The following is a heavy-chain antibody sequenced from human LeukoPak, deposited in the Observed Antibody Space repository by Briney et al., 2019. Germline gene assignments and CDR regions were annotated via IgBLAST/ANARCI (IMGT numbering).Heavy chain of an antibody. CDR2: IKQDGSEK. CDR3: ARENYDFWSGYYYYFDY. Sequence: GGSLRLSCAASGFTFSSYWMSWVRQAPGKGLEWVANIKQDGSEKYYVDSVKGRFTISRDNAENSLYLQMNSLRAEDTAVYYCARENYDFWSGYYYYFDYWGQGTLVTVSS. CDR1: GFTFSSYW. J-gene: IGHJ4*02. V-gene: IGHV3-7*01. D-gene: IGHD3-3*01.